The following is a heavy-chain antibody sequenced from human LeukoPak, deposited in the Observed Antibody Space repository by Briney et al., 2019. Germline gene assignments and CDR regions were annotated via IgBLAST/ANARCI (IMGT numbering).Heavy chain of an antibody. J-gene: IGHJ4*02. D-gene: IGHD3-16*02. CDR2: ISGVGDAT. CDR3: AKDVGDIMFDH. V-gene: IGHV3-23*01. Sequence: GGSLRLSCAASGFTFIGYGMSWVRQAPGKGLEWVATISGVGDATHYADSVTGRFTVSRDNSKNTLFLQMNSLRVEDTAVYRCAKDVGDIMFDHWGQGTLVTVSS. CDR1: GFTFIGYG.